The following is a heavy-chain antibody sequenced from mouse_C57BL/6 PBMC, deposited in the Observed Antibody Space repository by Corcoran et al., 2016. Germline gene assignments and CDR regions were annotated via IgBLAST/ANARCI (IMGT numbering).Heavy chain of an antibody. D-gene: IGHD2-3*01. J-gene: IGHJ3*01. CDR2: IYPRSGNT. V-gene: IGHV1-81*01. CDR1: GYTFTSYG. Sequence: QVQLQQSGAELARPGASVKLSCKASGYTFTSYGISWVKQRTGQGLELIGEIYPRSGNTYYNEKFKGKATLTADKSSSTAYMELRSLTSEDSAVYFRARSPMAIGGFAYWGQGTLVTVSA. CDR3: ARSPMAIGGFAY.